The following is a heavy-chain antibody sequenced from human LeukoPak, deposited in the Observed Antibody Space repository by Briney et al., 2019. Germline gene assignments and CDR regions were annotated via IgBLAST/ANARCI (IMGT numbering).Heavy chain of an antibody. CDR1: GGSFSGYY. CDR2: INHSGST. J-gene: IGHJ2*01. D-gene: IGHD5-24*01. V-gene: IGHV4-34*01. CDR3: ARICYPTIKYFDL. Sequence: PETLSLTCAVYGGSFSGYYWSWIRQPPGKGLEWIGEINHSGSTNYNPSLKSRVTISVDTSKNQFSLKLSSVTAADTAVYCCARICYPTIKYFDLWGRGTLVTVSS.